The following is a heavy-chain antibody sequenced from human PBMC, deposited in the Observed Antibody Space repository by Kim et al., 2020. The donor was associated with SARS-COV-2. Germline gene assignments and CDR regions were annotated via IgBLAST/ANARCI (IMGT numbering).Heavy chain of an antibody. J-gene: IGHJ4*02. CDR2: ISRTSRYI. CDR1: GFTFSSYS. V-gene: IGHV3-21*01. D-gene: IGHD1-26*01. Sequence: GGSLRLSCAASGFTFSSYSINWVRQAPGKGLEWVSSISRTSRYIYYADSVKGRFTISRDNAKNSLYLQMNSLRAEDTAVYYCARDGAGELLPFDYWGQGTLVTVSS. CDR3: ARDGAGELLPFDY.